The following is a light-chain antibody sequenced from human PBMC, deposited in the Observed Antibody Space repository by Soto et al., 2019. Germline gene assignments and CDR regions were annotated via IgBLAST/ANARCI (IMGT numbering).Light chain of an antibody. V-gene: IGKV1-39*01. CDR2: AAS. J-gene: IGKJ3*01. CDR3: QQSYSTPLT. CDR1: QSIITY. Sequence: DIQMTQSPSSLSASVGDRVTITCRASQSIITYINWYQQKPGKAPNLLIYAASDLESGVPSRFSGSGSGTDFTLTISSLQPEDFATYFCQQSYSTPLTFGPGTKVDI.